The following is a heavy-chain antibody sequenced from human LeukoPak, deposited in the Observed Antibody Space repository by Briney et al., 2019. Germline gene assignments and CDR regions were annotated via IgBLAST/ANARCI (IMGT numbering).Heavy chain of an antibody. CDR1: GFTFSGYG. J-gene: IGHJ3*02. CDR3: ARAVDDAFDI. V-gene: IGHV3-30*02. Sequence: GGSLKLSCAESGFTFSGYGMHWVRQAPGKGLEWVTFIHFDGTKKNYADSVKGRFTISRDNSKNTLYLQMNGLRPEDTALYYCARAVDDAFDIWGQGTVVTVSS. D-gene: IGHD4-23*01. CDR2: IHFDGTKK.